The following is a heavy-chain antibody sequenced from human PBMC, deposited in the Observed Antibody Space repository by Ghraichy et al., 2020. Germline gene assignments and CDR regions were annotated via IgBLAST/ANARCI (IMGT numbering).Heavy chain of an antibody. V-gene: IGHV3-73*01. D-gene: IGHD2-21*01. CDR2: IRAKVNNYAT. J-gene: IGHJ4*02. CDR1: GFTFSDSA. CDR3: TSTYSLGY. Sequence: GGSLRLSCTASGFTFSDSAMHWVRQASGKGPEWVGRIRAKVNNYATAYGASVKGRFIISRDDSKNTTYLQMNSLKTEDTAVYYCTSTYSLGYWGQGTLVTVSS.